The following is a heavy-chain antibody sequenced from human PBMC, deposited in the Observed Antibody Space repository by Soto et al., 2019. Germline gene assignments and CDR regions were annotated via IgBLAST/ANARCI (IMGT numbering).Heavy chain of an antibody. CDR3: AKDAGRQIVLLQVANYFGY. J-gene: IGHJ4*02. CDR2: ISASGGT. Sequence: EVQLLESGGDLVQPGGSLRLSCAASGFTFHPYALTWVRQAPGKGLEWVSSISASGGTYFADSVKGRFTISRDNSKSTVFLQMNSLRVEDTAVYYCAKDAGRQIVLLQVANYFGYWGQGTLVTVSS. D-gene: IGHD3-10*01. CDR1: GFTFHPYA. V-gene: IGHV3-23*01.